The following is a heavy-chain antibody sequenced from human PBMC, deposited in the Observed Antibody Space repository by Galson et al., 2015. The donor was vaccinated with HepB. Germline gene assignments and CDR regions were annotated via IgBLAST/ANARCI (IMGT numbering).Heavy chain of an antibody. CDR1: GGSFSGYY. V-gene: IGHV4-34*01. CDR2: INHSGST. D-gene: IGHD6-6*01. J-gene: IGHJ6*03. CDR3: ARGGPPVRQLANYYMDV. Sequence: SEPLSLTCAVYGGSFSGYYWSWIRQPPGKGLEWIGDINHSGSTTYNPSLKSRVTISLDTSKNQFSLKLSSVTAADTAVYYCARGGPPVRQLANYYMDVWGKGTTVTVSS.